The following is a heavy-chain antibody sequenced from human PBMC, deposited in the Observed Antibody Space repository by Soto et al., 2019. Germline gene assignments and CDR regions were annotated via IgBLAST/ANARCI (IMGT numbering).Heavy chain of an antibody. Sequence: SETLSLTCTVSGGSISSYYWSWIRQPPGKGLEWNGYIYYSGSNNNNPSLKNRVTTSVDTSKKHFSLKLSSVTVADTAVYYCARRYGRTFDYWGQGTLVTVSS. CDR1: GGSISSYY. J-gene: IGHJ4*02. V-gene: IGHV4-59*08. CDR2: IYYSGSN. CDR3: ARRYGRTFDY. D-gene: IGHD4-17*01.